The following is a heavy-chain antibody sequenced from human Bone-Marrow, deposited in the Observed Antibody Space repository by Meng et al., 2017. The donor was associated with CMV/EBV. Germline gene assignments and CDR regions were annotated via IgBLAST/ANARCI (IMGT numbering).Heavy chain of an antibody. D-gene: IGHD2-8*01. CDR1: GFTFSSYS. Sequence: GGSLRLSCAASGFTFSSYSMNWVRQAPGKGLEWVAVIAFDGSNEYYADSVKGRFTISRDNSKNTLYLQMNSLRAEDTAVFYCARVGGDGVWAFDYWGQGTLVTGSS. CDR2: IAFDGSNE. CDR3: ARVGGDGVWAFDY. V-gene: IGHV3-30*03. J-gene: IGHJ4*02.